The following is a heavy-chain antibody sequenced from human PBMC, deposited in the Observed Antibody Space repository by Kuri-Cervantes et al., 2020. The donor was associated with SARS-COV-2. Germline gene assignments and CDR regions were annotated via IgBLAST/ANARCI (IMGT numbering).Heavy chain of an antibody. Sequence: GESLKISCAASGFTFSSYAMSWVRQAPGKGLEWVSAISGSGGSTYYADSVKGRFTISRDNSKNTLYLQMNSLRAEDTAVYYCAREGVGATTDNAFDIWGQGTKVTVSS. D-gene: IGHD1-26*01. V-gene: IGHV3-23*01. CDR2: ISGSGGST. CDR3: AREGVGATTDNAFDI. J-gene: IGHJ3*02. CDR1: GFTFSSYA.